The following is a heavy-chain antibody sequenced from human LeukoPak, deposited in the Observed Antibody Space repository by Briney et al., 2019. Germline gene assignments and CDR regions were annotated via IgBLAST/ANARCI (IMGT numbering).Heavy chain of an antibody. CDR1: GFTFSISA. CDR3: ATGSLPGGFDH. V-gene: IGHV3-23*01. J-gene: IGHJ4*02. D-gene: IGHD1-14*01. Sequence: PGGSLRLSCAASGFTFSISAMTWVRQAPGKGLEWVALINYSGSNAYYADSVRGRFTISRDSSKSMLYLQMDSLRAEDTAVYYCATGSLPGGFDHWGQGTLVTVSS. CDR2: INYSGSNA.